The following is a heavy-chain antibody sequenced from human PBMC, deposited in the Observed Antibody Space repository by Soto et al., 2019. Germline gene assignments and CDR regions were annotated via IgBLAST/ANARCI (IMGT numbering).Heavy chain of an antibody. V-gene: IGHV3-21*01. CDR3: ARDLPLDPIVVVVAATPAAFDI. CDR2: ISSSSSYI. Sequence: GGSLRLSCAASGFTFSSYSMNWVRQAPGKGLEWVSSISSSSSYIYYADSVKGRFTISRDNAKNSLYLQMNSLRAEDTAVYYCARDLPLDPIVVVVAATPAAFDIWGQGTMVTVSS. CDR1: GFTFSSYS. J-gene: IGHJ3*02. D-gene: IGHD2-15*01.